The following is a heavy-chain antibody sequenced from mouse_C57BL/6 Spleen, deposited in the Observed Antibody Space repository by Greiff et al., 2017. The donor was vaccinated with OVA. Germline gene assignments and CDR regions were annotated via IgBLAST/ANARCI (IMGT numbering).Heavy chain of an antibody. CDR2: ISNGGGST. J-gene: IGHJ2*01. V-gene: IGHV5-12*01. Sequence: EVMLVESGGGLVQPGGSLKLSCAASGFTFSDYYMYWVRQTPEKRLEWVAYISNGGGSTYYPDTVKGRFTISRDNAKNTLYLQMSRLKSEDTAMYYCARHDWDGGFDYWGQGTTLTVSS. CDR3: ARHDWDGGFDY. CDR1: GFTFSDYY. D-gene: IGHD4-1*01.